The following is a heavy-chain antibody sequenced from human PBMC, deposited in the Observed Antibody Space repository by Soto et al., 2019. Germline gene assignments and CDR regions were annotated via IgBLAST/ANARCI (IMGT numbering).Heavy chain of an antibody. CDR3: GYSGYDHKRGASAVADNV. Sequence: ASVKVSCKASGYTFTSYGISWVRQAPGQGLEWMGWISPYNGYTNYAQKLQGRVTMTTDTSTNTAYMELRSLRSADTAVYYCGYSGYDHKRGASAVADNVWGQGTLVTVSS. CDR2: ISPYNGYT. CDR1: GYTFTSYG. J-gene: IGHJ4*02. D-gene: IGHD5-12*01. V-gene: IGHV1-18*01.